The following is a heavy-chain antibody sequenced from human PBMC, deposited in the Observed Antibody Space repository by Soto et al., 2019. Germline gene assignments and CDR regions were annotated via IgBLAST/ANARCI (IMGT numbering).Heavy chain of an antibody. J-gene: IGHJ6*02. CDR1: GFRISNYF. D-gene: IGHD3-10*01. V-gene: IGHV3-7*03. CDR3: ARPRFRGMDV. CDR2: IKEDGSEK. Sequence: GGSLRLSCVGSGFRISNYFMSWVRQAPGKGLEWVANIKEDGSEKYYVESVKGRFTISRDNAKNSLYLQVNSLRDEDTAVYYCARPRFRGMDVWGQGTTVTVSS.